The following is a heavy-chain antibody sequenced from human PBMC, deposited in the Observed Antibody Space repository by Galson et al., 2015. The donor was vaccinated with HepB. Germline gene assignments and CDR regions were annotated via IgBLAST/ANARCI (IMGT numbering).Heavy chain of an antibody. J-gene: IGHJ4*02. CDR3: TTVSDYYDYVWGSYRPFDY. V-gene: IGHV3-15*01. Sequence: SLRLSCAAYGFTFSNAWMSWVRQAPGKGLEWVGRIKSKTDGGTTDYAAPVKGRFTISRDDSKNTLYLQMNSLKTEDTAVYYCTTVSDYYDYVWGSYRPFDYWGQGTLVTVSS. D-gene: IGHD3-16*02. CDR1: GFTFSNAW. CDR2: IKSKTDGGTT.